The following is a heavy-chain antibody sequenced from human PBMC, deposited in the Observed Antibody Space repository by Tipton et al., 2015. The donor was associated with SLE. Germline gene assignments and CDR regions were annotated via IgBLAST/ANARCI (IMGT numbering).Heavy chain of an antibody. Sequence: QSGPEVKKPGASVKVSCKASGYTFTSYAMHWVRQAPGQRLEWMGWINAGNGNTKYSQKFQGRVTITRDTSASTAYMELSSLRSEDPAGYYCARGPELFQSRGGHAFDLWGQGTMVTVSS. V-gene: IGHV1-3*01. CDR3: ARGPELFQSRGGHAFDL. D-gene: IGHD1-26*01. CDR1: GYTFTSYA. J-gene: IGHJ3*01. CDR2: INAGNGNT.